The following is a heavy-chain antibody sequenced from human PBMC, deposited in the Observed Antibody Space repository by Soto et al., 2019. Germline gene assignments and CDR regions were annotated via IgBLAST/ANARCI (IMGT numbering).Heavy chain of an antibody. CDR1: GGSLSKYY. D-gene: IGHD5-18*01. V-gene: IGHV4-38-2*02. J-gene: IGHJ4*02. CDR3: ARVDTAMAPFDY. CDR2: TYHYGAT. Sequence: SETLSLTCSVSGGSLSKYYWGWIRQPPGKGLEWIGSTYHYGATYHNSALKSRATISVDTSKNQIALKLTSVTAADTAVYFCARVDTAMAPFDYWGQGTVVTVSS.